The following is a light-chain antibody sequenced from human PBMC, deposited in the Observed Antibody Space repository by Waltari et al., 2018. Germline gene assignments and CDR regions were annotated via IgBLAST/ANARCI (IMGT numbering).Light chain of an antibody. CDR3: SSYAGSNTWV. J-gene: IGLJ3*02. CDR2: DVN. V-gene: IGLV2-8*01. CDR1: SSDIGTYTF. Sequence: QSALPQPPSASGSPGQSVTFSCTGTSSDIGTYTFVSWDQQHPGKPPKLMIYDVNKRPSGVPDRFSGSKSDNTASLTVSGLQAEDESVYYCSSYAGSNTWVFGGGTKLTVV.